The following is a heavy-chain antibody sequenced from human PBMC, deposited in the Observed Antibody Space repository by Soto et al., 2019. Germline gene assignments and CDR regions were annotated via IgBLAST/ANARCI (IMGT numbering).Heavy chain of an antibody. D-gene: IGHD4-4*01. Sequence: QVQLVQSGAEVKKPGASVKVSCKASGYTFTSYGISWVRQAPGQGLEWMGWIIAYNGNTNYAQKLQGRVTMTTDTSTITAYIELRSLRSDDTAVYYCARKVTVTTVWFDPWGQGTLVTVSS. CDR2: IIAYNGNT. V-gene: IGHV1-18*01. CDR1: GYTFTSYG. CDR3: ARKVTVTTVWFDP. J-gene: IGHJ5*02.